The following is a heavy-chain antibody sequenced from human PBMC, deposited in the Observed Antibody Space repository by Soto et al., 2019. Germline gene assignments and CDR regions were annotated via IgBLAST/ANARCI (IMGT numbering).Heavy chain of an antibody. V-gene: IGHV3-30-3*01. CDR1: GFTFSSYA. CDR3: ARDGPSYCGGDCYPSRDAFDI. D-gene: IGHD2-21*02. Sequence: SLRLSCAASGFTFSSYAMHWVRQAPGKGLEWVAVISYDGSNKYYADSVKGRFTISRDNSKNTLYLQMNSLRAEDTAVYYCARDGPSYCGGDCYPSRDAFDIWGQGTMVTVSS. CDR2: ISYDGSNK. J-gene: IGHJ3*02.